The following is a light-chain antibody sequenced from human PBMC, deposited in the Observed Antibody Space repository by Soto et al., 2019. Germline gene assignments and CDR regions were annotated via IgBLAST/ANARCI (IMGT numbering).Light chain of an antibody. J-gene: IGKJ1*01. CDR3: QQYGSSGT. CDR2: GAS. Sequence: EMVMTQSPATLSLSPGERTTLSCRASQSISRYLAWYQQKPGQGPRLLIYGASSRATGTPDRFSGSGSGTDFTLTINRLEPEDFAVYYCQQYGSSGTFGQGTKVDIK. V-gene: IGKV3-20*01. CDR1: QSISRY.